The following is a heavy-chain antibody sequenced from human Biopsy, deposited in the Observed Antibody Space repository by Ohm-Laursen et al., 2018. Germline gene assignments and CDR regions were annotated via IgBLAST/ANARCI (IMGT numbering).Heavy chain of an antibody. CDR2: LDSDGNFI. Sequence: GSLRLSCVASGFAFRSSWMYWVRQGPGKGLAWVSRLDSDGNFINYADSVKGRFTISRDNAKNTLYLQMNGLRAEDTGVYYCGSSIHLGYWGRGTLVTVSS. CDR3: GSSIHLGY. D-gene: IGHD3-3*02. J-gene: IGHJ4*02. CDR1: GFAFRSSW. V-gene: IGHV3-74*01.